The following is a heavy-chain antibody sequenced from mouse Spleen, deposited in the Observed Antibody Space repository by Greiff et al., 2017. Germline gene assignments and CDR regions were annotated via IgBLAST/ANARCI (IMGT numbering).Heavy chain of an antibody. J-gene: IGHJ3*01. D-gene: IGHD2-10*02. CDR1: GYTFTDYA. V-gene: IGHV1S137*01. Sequence: QVQLKESGAELVRPGVSVKISCKGSGYTFTDYAMHWVKQSHAKSLEWIGVISTYYGDASYNQKFKGKATMTVDKSSSTAYMELARLTSEDSAIYYCASYGNYPGWFAYWGQGTLVTVSA. CDR2: ISTYYGDA. CDR3: ASYGNYPGWFAY.